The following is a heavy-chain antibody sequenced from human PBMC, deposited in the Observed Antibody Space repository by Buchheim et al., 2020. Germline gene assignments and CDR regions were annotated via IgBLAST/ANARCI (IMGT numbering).Heavy chain of an antibody. D-gene: IGHD5-12*01. CDR3: ARHGIVATARRPTNLDY. CDR1: GGSISSSSYY. J-gene: IGHJ4*02. V-gene: IGHV4-39*01. CDR2: IYYSGST. Sequence: QLQLQESGPGLVKPSETLSLTCTVSGGSISSSSYYWGWIRQPPGKGLEWIGSIYYSGSTYYNPSLKSRVTISVDTSKNQFSLKLSSVTAADTAVYYCARHGIVATARRPTNLDYWGQGTL.